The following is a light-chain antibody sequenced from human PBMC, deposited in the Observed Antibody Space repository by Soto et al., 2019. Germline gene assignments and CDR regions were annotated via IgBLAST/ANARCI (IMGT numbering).Light chain of an antibody. V-gene: IGKV3-11*01. J-gene: IGKJ3*01. Sequence: EIVLTQSPATLSLSPGERATLSCRASQSVSSYLAWYQQKPGQAPRLLIYDASNRATGIPARFSGSGSETDLTLTIRSLAPEDFAVYYCQHRSNWPSFGPGTKVDIK. CDR3: QHRSNWPS. CDR2: DAS. CDR1: QSVSSY.